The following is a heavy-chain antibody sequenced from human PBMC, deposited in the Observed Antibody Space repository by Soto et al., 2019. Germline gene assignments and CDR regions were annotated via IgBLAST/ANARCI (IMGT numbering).Heavy chain of an antibody. CDR2: ISAYNGNT. J-gene: IGHJ4*02. D-gene: IGHD5-12*01. Sequence: QVQLVQSGAEVKKPGASVKVSCKASGYTFTSYGISWVRQAPGQGLEWMGWISAYNGNTNYAQKLQSRGTMTTDTPTSTAYMELRSLRSDDTAVYYCARMVRGYSGYESFDYWGQGALVTVSS. V-gene: IGHV1-18*04. CDR3: ARMVRGYSGYESFDY. CDR1: GYTFTSYG.